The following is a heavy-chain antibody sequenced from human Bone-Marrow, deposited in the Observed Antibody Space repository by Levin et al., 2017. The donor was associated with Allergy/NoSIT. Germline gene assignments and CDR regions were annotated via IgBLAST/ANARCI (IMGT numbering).Heavy chain of an antibody. V-gene: IGHV1-2*02. Sequence: ASVKVSCKASGYTFTGYYMHWVRQAPGQGLEWMGWINPNSGGTNYAQKFQGRVTMTRDTSISTAYMELSRLRSDDTAVYYCARGGAAYDDSSGYYYVNYYYGMDVWGQGTTVTVSS. CDR2: INPNSGGT. CDR1: GYTFTGYY. J-gene: IGHJ6*02. D-gene: IGHD3-22*01. CDR3: ARGGAAYDDSSGYYYVNYYYGMDV.